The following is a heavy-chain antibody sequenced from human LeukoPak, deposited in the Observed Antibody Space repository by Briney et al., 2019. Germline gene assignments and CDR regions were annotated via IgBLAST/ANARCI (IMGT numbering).Heavy chain of an antibody. CDR3: ARDSHSLRWYL. CDR1: YDFTSDYY. D-gene: IGHD3-10*01. Sequence: PSETLSLTCSVSYDFTSDYYWSWLRQPPGRGLEWIGYISYSGNTNYSPSLNSRVTISIDTSKNQFSLRLSSVTAADTAVYYCARDSHSLRWYLWGRGTLVTVSS. J-gene: IGHJ2*01. CDR2: ISYSGNT. V-gene: IGHV4-59*01.